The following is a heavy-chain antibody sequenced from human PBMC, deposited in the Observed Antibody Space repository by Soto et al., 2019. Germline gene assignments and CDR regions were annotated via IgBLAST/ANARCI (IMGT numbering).Heavy chain of an antibody. D-gene: IGHD3-10*01. CDR1: GYTFTSYG. V-gene: IGHV1-18*01. CDR3: ARVEQDYGPKPNYFDY. J-gene: IGHJ4*02. Sequence: ASVKVSCKASGYTFTSYGISWVRQAPGQGLEWMGWISAYNGNTNYAQKLQGRVTMTTDTSTSTAYMELRSLRSDDTAVYYCARVEQDYGPKPNYFDYWGQETLVTVSS. CDR2: ISAYNGNT.